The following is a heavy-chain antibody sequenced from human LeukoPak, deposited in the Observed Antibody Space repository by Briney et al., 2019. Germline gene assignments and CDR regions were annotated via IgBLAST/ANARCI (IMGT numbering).Heavy chain of an antibody. J-gene: IGHJ3*02. CDR3: ARDRDYCSSTSCYSDAFDI. CDR2: ISSSSSTI. V-gene: IGHV3-48*02. D-gene: IGHD2-2*01. CDR1: GFTFSSYS. Sequence: PPGGSLRLSCAASGFTFSSYSMNWVHQAPGKGLEWVSYISSSSSTIYYADSVKGRFTISRDNAKNSPYLQMNSLRDEDTAVYYCARDRDYCSSTSCYSDAFDIWGQGTMVTVSS.